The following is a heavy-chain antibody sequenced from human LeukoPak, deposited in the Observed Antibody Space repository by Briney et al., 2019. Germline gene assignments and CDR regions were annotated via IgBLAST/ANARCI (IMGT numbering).Heavy chain of an antibody. CDR3: ARRQLWHTRYYYFDY. V-gene: IGHV4-34*01. D-gene: IGHD5-18*01. CDR2: INHSEST. J-gene: IGHJ4*02. CDR1: GGSFSGYY. Sequence: SETLSLTCAVYGGSFSGYYWSWIRQPPGKGLEWIGEINHSESTNYNPSLKSRVTISVDTSKNQFSLKLSSVTAADTAVYYCARRQLWHTRYYYFDYWGQGTLVTVSS.